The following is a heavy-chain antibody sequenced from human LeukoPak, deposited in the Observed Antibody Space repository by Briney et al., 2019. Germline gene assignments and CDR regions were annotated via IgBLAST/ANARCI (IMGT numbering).Heavy chain of an antibody. Sequence: ASVKVSCKTSGYSFTSYTIHWVRQAPGQRLEWMAWINAGNDDTKYSQSFQGRVALTRDTSASTAYMELSSLRSEDTAVYYCARGLTYYDVSDAFDIWGQGTMVTVSS. D-gene: IGHD3-3*01. J-gene: IGHJ3*02. CDR1: GYSFTSYT. CDR2: INAGNDDT. V-gene: IGHV1-3*01. CDR3: ARGLTYYDVSDAFDI.